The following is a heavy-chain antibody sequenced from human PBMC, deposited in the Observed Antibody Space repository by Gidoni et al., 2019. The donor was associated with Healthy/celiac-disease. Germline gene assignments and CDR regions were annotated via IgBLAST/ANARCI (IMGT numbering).Heavy chain of an antibody. Sequence: QLQLQESGPGLVKPSETLSLTCTVSGGSISSSSYHWGWIRQPPGKGLEWIGSIYYSGSTYYNPSLKSRVTISVDTSKNQFSLKLSSVTAADTAVYYCARLTWERLVTGVAYYYYGMDVWGQGTTVTVSS. V-gene: IGHV4-39*01. CDR2: IYYSGST. CDR3: ARLTWERLVTGVAYYYYGMDV. J-gene: IGHJ6*02. CDR1: GGSISSSSYH. D-gene: IGHD1-26*01.